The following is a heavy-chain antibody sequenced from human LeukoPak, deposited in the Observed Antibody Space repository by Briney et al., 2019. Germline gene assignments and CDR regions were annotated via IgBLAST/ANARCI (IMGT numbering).Heavy chain of an antibody. V-gene: IGHV6-1*01. J-gene: IGHJ6*03. CDR3: ARDASIAARPSYYYYYMDV. Sequence: SQTLSLTCAISGDSVSSNSAAWNWIRQSPSRGLEWLGRTYYRSKWYNDYAVSVKSRITINPDTSKNQFSLQLNSVTPEDTAVYYCARDASIAARPSYYYYYMDVWGKGTTVTVSS. D-gene: IGHD6-6*01. CDR1: GDSVSSNSAA. CDR2: TYYRSKWYN.